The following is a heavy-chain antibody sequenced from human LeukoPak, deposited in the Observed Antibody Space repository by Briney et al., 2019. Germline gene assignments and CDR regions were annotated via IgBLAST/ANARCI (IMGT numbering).Heavy chain of an antibody. J-gene: IGHJ4*02. CDR1: GYTFTGYH. V-gene: IGHV1-2*02. CDR3: ARVRRELPGRIFDY. CDR2: INPNSGGT. D-gene: IGHD1-26*01. Sequence: GASVKVSCKASGYTFTGYHMHWVRQAPGQGLEWMGWINPNSGGTNYAQKFQGGVTMTRDTSISTAYMELSRLRSDDTAVYYCARVRRELPGRIFDYWGQGTLVTVSS.